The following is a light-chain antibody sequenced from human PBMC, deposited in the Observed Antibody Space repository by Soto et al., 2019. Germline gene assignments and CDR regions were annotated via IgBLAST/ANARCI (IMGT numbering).Light chain of an antibody. CDR3: QTYDSWHL. V-gene: IGKV3-15*01. CDR1: QTVNNNY. Sequence: PGERSILACRASQTVNNNYLSWYQQKAGQAPRLLISGASTRATGIPARFSGSGSGTEFTLTISGLQSEDFAVYYCQTYDSWHLFGQGTRLEIK. CDR2: GAS. J-gene: IGKJ5*01.